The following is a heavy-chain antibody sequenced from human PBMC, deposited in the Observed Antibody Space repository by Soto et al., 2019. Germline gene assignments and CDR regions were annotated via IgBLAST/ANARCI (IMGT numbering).Heavy chain of an antibody. Sequence: PGGSLRLSCAASGFTFSSYSMNWVRQAPGKGLEWDSYISSSSSTIYYADSEKGRFTISRDNAKNSLYLQMNSLRDEDKDVYYCASLLLWFGELFFSPSAYGMDVWGQGTTVTVSS. CDR2: ISSSSSTI. J-gene: IGHJ6*02. D-gene: IGHD3-10*01. CDR3: ASLLLWFGELFFSPSAYGMDV. CDR1: GFTFSSYS. V-gene: IGHV3-48*02.